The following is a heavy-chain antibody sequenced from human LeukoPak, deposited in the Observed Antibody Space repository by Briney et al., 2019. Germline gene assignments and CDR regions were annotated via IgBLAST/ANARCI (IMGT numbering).Heavy chain of an antibody. V-gene: IGHV1-69*05. D-gene: IGHD3-22*01. CDR3: GASPYYYDSSGYQNWFDP. Sequence: SVKVSCKASGGTFSRYAISWVRQAPGQGLEWMGGIIPIFGTANYAQKFQGRVTITTDESTSTAYMELSSLRSEDTAVYYCGASPYYYDSSGYQNWFDPWGQGTLVTVSS. CDR2: IIPIFGTA. J-gene: IGHJ5*02. CDR1: GGTFSRYA.